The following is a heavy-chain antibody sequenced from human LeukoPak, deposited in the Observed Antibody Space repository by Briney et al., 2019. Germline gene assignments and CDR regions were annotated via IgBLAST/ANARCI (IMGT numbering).Heavy chain of an antibody. CDR3: ARYSTGWPFDY. D-gene: IGHD6-19*01. CDR1: GGSISSGTYC. J-gene: IGHJ4*01. CDR2: IIYTGST. V-gene: IGHV4-39*01. Sequence: SETLSLTCSVSGGSISSGTYCWGWTRQPPGKGLEWIGRIIYTGSTHYNPSLKSRVTISVDTSKNQFSLKVSSVTAADTAVYYCARYSTGWPFDYWGHGSLVTVSS.